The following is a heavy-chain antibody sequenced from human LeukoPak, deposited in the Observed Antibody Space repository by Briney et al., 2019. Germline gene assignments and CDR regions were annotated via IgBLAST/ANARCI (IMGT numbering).Heavy chain of an antibody. Sequence: GGSLRLSCAASGFTFRSHAMGWVRQAPGKGLEWVSGIGGLGGSTYYAGSVKGRFTISRDNSQNTLYLHMNSLRADDTAVYYCARDPGVVAFHYFDYWGQGSLVTVSS. CDR2: IGGLGGST. CDR1: GFTFRSHA. D-gene: IGHD3-3*01. CDR3: ARDPGVVAFHYFDY. V-gene: IGHV3-23*01. J-gene: IGHJ4*02.